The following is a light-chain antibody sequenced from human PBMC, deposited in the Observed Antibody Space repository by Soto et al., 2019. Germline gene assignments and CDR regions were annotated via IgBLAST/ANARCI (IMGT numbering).Light chain of an antibody. CDR3: QQYNNWPPWT. CDR1: QSVGTY. J-gene: IGKJ1*01. Sequence: EIVLTQSPATLSFSPVERSTLSFRASQSVGTYLAWYQQKPGQAPRLLIYDASNRAAGVPVRFSGSGSGTDFTLTISSLQSEDFAVYYCQQYNNWPPWTFGQGTKVDIK. CDR2: DAS. V-gene: IGKV3-11*01.